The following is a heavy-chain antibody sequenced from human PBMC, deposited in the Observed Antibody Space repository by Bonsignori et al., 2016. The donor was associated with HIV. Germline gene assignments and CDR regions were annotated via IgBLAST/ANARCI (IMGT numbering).Heavy chain of an antibody. D-gene: IGHD1-1*01. CDR2: IGADTRYK. CDR3: ARDPRYNWNDGLDY. CDR1: GFTFRTYD. V-gene: IGHV3-21*01. Sequence: EVRLVESGGTLVKPGGSLRLSCEVSGFTFRTYDMNWVRQAPGKGLEWVSSIGADTRYKFYADSVRGRFTISRDNSKNSLYLEMNSLRAEDTAVYYCARDPRYNWNDGLDYWGQGTQVTV. J-gene: IGHJ4*02.